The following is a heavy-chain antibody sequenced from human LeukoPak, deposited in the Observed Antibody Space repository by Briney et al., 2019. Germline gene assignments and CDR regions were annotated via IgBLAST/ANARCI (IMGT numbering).Heavy chain of an antibody. CDR2: IYYSGST. V-gene: IGHV4-39*01. CDR1: GDSISSYY. Sequence: SETLSLTCTVSGDSISSYYWSWIRQTPGKELERIGSIYYSGSTYYNPSLKSRVTISVDTSKNQFSLKLSSVTAADTAVYYCARVLIVVVPAAIFDYWGRGTLVTVSS. J-gene: IGHJ4*02. CDR3: ARVLIVVVPAAIFDY. D-gene: IGHD2-2*01.